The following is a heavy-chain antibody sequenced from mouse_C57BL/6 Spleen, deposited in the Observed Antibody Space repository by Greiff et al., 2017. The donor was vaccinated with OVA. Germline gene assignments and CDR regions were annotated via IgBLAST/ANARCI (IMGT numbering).Heavy chain of an antibody. CDR1: GFNIKDDY. CDR3: TTGDYPAWFAY. V-gene: IGHV14-4*01. D-gene: IGHD5-5*01. Sequence: VQFQQSGAELVRPGASVKLSCTASGFNIKDDYMHWVKQRPEQGLEWIGWIDPENGDTEYASKFQGKATITADTSSNTAYLQLSSLTSEDTAVYYCTTGDYPAWFAYWGQGTLVTVSA. CDR2: IDPENGDT. J-gene: IGHJ3*01.